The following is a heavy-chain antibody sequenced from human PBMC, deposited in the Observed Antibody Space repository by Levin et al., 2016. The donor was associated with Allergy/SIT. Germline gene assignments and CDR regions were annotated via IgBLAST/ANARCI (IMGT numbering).Heavy chain of an antibody. CDR2: IWSHGADQ. Sequence: GGSLRLSCAASGFTFSHYGMQWVRQAPGKGLEWLAVIWSHGADQSYADSVKGRFTISRDNSKNTVSLQMDSLRVEDTGVYYCARDSDTSSHFSANDYWGQGTLVTVSS. CDR1: GFTFSHYG. D-gene: IGHD2-2*01. V-gene: IGHV3-33*01. J-gene: IGHJ4*02. CDR3: ARDSDTSSHFSANDY.